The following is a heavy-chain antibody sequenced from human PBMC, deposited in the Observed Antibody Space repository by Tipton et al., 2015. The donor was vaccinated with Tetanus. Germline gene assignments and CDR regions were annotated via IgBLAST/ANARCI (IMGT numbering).Heavy chain of an antibody. D-gene: IGHD7-27*01. Sequence: SLRLSCAASGFTFNYYWMSWVRQALGKGLEWVANIKHDGSEKCYVDSMRGRFTISRDNAKNSLYLQMSSLRAEDTAVYYCARVTELTGRYFDYWGQGTLVTVSS. CDR3: ARVTELTGRYFDY. J-gene: IGHJ4*02. V-gene: IGHV3-7*03. CDR2: IKHDGSEK. CDR1: GFTFNYYW.